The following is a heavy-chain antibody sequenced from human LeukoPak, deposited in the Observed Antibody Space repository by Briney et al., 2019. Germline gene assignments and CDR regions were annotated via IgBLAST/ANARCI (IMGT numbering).Heavy chain of an antibody. CDR1: GFTFTSSA. Sequence: SVKVSCKASGFTFTSSAMQWVRQARGQRLGWIGWIVVGSGNTNYAQKFQERVTITRDMSTSTAYMELSSLRSEDTAVYYCAAGYYDSSGYSYWGQGTLVTVSS. CDR2: IVVGSGNT. D-gene: IGHD3-22*01. V-gene: IGHV1-58*02. J-gene: IGHJ4*02. CDR3: AAGYYDSSGYSY.